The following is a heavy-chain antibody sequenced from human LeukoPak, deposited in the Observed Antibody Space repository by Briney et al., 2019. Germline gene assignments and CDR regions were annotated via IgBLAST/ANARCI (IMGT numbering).Heavy chain of an antibody. CDR3: AKARTFGVVIIRDSDY. CDR2: ISGSGGST. CDR1: GFTFSSYA. D-gene: IGHD3-3*01. J-gene: IGHJ4*02. Sequence: GGSLRLSCAASGFTFSSYAMSWVRQAPGKGLEWVSAISGSGGSTYYADSVKGRFTISRDNSKNTLYLQMNSLRAEDTAVYYCAKARTFGVVIIRDSDYWGQGTLVTVSS. V-gene: IGHV3-23*01.